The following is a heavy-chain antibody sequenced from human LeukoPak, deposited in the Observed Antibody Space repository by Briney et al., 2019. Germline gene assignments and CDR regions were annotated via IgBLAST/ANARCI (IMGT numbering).Heavy chain of an antibody. CDR2: IYTSGST. J-gene: IGHJ4*02. CDR3: ARDGYYDSSGYYRTLPFDY. CDR1: GGSIRSYY. V-gene: IGHV4-4*08. D-gene: IGHD3-22*01. Sequence: SETLSLTCTVSGGSIRSYYWNWIRQPPGKGLEWIGRIYTSGSTNYNPSLKSRVTISVDTSKNQFSLKLSSVTAADTAVYYCARDGYYDSSGYYRTLPFDYWGQGTLVTVSS.